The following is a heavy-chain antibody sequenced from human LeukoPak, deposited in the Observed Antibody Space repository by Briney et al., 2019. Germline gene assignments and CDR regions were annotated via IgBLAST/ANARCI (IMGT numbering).Heavy chain of an antibody. CDR1: GGSISSSSYY. CDR3: ASRGSYYV. D-gene: IGHD1-26*01. Sequence: PSETLSLTCTVSGGSISSSSYYWGWIRQPPGKGLEWIGGIYYSGITYYNPSPKSRFTISVDTSKYQCSLTVSSVTAADTAVYYCASRGSYYVWGQGTLVTVSS. J-gene: IGHJ4*02. V-gene: IGHV4-39*01. CDR2: IYYSGIT.